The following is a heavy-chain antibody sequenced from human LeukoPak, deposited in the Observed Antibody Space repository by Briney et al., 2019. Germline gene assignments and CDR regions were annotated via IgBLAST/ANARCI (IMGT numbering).Heavy chain of an antibody. CDR1: GGSISSYY. V-gene: IGHV4-4*07. CDR2: IYSSGIT. D-gene: IGHD3-9*01. Sequence: SETLSLTCTVSGGSISSYYWSWIRRPAGKGLEWIGRIYSSGITSYNPSLESRVTMSVDTSKNQFSLRLRSVTAADTAVYLCARQHHHENTGYDIWGQGVLVTVSS. CDR3: ARQHHHENTGYDI. J-gene: IGHJ4*02.